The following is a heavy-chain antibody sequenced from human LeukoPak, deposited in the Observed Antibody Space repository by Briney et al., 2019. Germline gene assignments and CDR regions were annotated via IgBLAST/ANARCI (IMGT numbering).Heavy chain of an antibody. Sequence: GGSLRLSCAASGFTFSSYSMNWVRQAPGKGLEWISSISSSSSYIYYADSVKGRFTISRDNAKNSLYLQMNSLRAEDTAVYYCARDKDTAMVGDLIDYWGQGTLVTVSS. D-gene: IGHD5-18*01. CDR2: ISSSSSYI. J-gene: IGHJ4*02. CDR1: GFTFSSYS. CDR3: ARDKDTAMVGDLIDY. V-gene: IGHV3-21*01.